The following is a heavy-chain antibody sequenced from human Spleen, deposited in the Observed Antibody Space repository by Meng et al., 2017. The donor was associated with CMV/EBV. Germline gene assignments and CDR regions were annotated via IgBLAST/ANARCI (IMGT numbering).Heavy chain of an antibody. V-gene: IGHV1-2*02. D-gene: IGHD5-12*01. CDR1: GYFFSDHF. CDR2: IKPNTGNT. Sequence: CKASGYFFSDHFMHWVRQAPGQGLEWMGWIKPNTGNTNYAQNFQGRVTMTSDSSIATAYMELSRLTSDDTAVYYCARDPPHIAPPDYWGQGTLVTVSS. J-gene: IGHJ4*02. CDR3: ARDPPHIAPPDY.